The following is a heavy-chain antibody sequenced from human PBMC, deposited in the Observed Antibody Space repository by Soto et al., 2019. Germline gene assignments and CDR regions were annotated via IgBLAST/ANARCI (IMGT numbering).Heavy chain of an antibody. J-gene: IGHJ4*02. CDR3: ARGGGSGSFDY. CDR1: GASITFGGYS. CDR2: INHLETT. D-gene: IGHD1-26*01. V-gene: IGHV4-30-2*01. Sequence: SSETLSLTCTVSGASITFGGYSWSWIRQTPGKGLEWIGYINHLETTFYNPSFESRLTLSIDSAKNQFSLKLHSMSAADRAVYFCARGGGSGSFDYWGPGILVTLS.